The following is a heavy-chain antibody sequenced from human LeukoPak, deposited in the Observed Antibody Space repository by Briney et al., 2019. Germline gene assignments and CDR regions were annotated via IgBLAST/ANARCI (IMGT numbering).Heavy chain of an antibody. J-gene: IGHJ4*02. CDR3: ARDQWPGEYCGGDCYTN. D-gene: IGHD2-21*02. Sequence: SVKVSCKASGGTFSSYAISWVRQAPGQGLEWMGGIIPIFGTADYAQKFQGRVTITADESTGTAYMELSSLRSEDTAVYYCARDQWPGEYCGGDCYTNWGQGALVTVSS. V-gene: IGHV1-69*13. CDR2: IIPIFGTA. CDR1: GGTFSSYA.